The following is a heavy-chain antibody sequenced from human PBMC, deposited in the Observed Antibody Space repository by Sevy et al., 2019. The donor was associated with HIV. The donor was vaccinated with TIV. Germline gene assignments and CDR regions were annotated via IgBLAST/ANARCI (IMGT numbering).Heavy chain of an antibody. CDR3: ARGYDYFDY. V-gene: IGHV3-7*03. CDR2: IKQDGSEK. D-gene: IGHD1-1*01. Sequence: GGCLRLSCAASGFTFSSYWMSWLRQAPGKGLEWVANIKQDGSEKYYVDSVKGRFTISRDNAKNSLYLQMNGLRAEDTAVYYCARGYDYFDYWGQGTLVTVSS. J-gene: IGHJ4*02. CDR1: GFTFSSYW.